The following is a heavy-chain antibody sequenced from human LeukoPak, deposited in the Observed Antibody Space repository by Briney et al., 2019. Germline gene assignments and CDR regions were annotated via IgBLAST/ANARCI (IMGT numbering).Heavy chain of an antibody. CDR3: ARHNISSSYDY. Sequence: GRSLRLSCAASGFTFSSYGMHWVRQAPGKGLEWVAVISYDGSNKYYADSVKGRFTISRDNSKNTLYLQMNSLRAEDTTVYYCARHNISSSYDYWGQGTLVTVSS. V-gene: IGHV3-30*03. CDR1: GFTFSSYG. CDR2: ISYDGSNK. J-gene: IGHJ4*02. D-gene: IGHD6-13*01.